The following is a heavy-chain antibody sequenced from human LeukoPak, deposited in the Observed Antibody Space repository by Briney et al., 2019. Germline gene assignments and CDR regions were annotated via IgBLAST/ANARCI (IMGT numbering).Heavy chain of an antibody. CDR2: ISHSGST. J-gene: IGHJ4*02. Sequence: SETLSLTCAVYGGSFSGYYWSWIRQPPGKGLEWIGEISHSGSTNYNPSLKSRVTISVDTSKNQFSLKLSSVTAADTAVYYCARGGYRNPLDYWGQGTLVTVSS. CDR3: ARGGYRNPLDY. D-gene: IGHD4-11*01. CDR1: GGSFSGYY. V-gene: IGHV4-34*01.